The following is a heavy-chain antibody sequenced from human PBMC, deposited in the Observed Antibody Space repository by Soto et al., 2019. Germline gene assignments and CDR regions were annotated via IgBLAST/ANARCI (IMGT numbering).Heavy chain of an antibody. CDR1: GFTFSSYG. CDR3: ATPPDRYRSGWYSH. V-gene: IGHV3-23*01. CDR2: ISGSGVST. D-gene: IGHD6-19*01. Sequence: EVQLLESGGGLVQPGGSLRLSCAVSGFTFSSYGMSWVRQAPGKGLEWVSTISGSGVSTYYADSVKGRFTISRDNYKKTLYLQMNSLRAEDTAVYYCATPPDRYRSGWYSHWGQGTLVTVSS. J-gene: IGHJ4*02.